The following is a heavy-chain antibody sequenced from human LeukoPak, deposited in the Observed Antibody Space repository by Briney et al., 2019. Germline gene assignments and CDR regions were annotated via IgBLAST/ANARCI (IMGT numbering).Heavy chain of an antibody. CDR1: GYTFTSYD. CDR2: MNPNSGNT. D-gene: IGHD2-15*01. J-gene: IGHJ6*03. CDR3: ARGVRLSCYSCRYYYYYMDV. Sequence: ASAKVSCKASGYTFTSYDINWVRQATGQGLEWMGWMNPNSGNTGYAQKFQGRVTMTRNTSISTAYMELSSLRSEDTAVYYCARGVRLSCYSCRYYYYYMDVWGKGTTVTVSS. V-gene: IGHV1-8*01.